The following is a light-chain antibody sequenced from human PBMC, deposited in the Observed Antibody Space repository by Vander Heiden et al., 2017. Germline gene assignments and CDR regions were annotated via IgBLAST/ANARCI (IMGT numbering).Light chain of an antibody. CDR3: QQYYSTPWT. J-gene: IGKJ1*01. CDR2: WAS. Sequence: DIVMTQFPDSLAVSLGERATINCKSSQSVLYSSNNKNYLAWYQQKPGQPPKLLIYWASTRKSGVTDRFSGSGSGTDFTLPTSSLQAEDVAVYYCQQYYSTPWTFGQGTKVEIK. V-gene: IGKV4-1*01. CDR1: QSVLYSSNNKNY.